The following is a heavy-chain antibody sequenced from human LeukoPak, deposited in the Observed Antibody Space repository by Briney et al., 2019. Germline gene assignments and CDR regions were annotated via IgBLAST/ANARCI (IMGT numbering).Heavy chain of an antibody. V-gene: IGHV3-30*18. CDR1: GFTFTTYG. CDR2: ISYDGTYK. Sequence: GGSLRLSCAASGFTFTTYGMHWVRQAPGKGLEWVAIISYDGTYKYYVDSVKGRFTISRDNSKNTLYLQMNSLRAEDTAVYYCAKDPLAVAGTYDYWGQGTLVTVSS. J-gene: IGHJ4*02. CDR3: AKDPLAVAGTYDY. D-gene: IGHD6-19*01.